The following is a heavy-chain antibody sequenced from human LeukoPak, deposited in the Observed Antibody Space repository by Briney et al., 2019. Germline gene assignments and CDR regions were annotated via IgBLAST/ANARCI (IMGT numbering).Heavy chain of an antibody. J-gene: IGHJ5*02. CDR1: GGSISSSSYY. Sequence: NPSETLSLTCTVSGGSISSSSYYWGWIRQPPGKGLEWIGSIYYSGSTYYNPSLKSRVPISVDTSKNQFSLKLSSVTAADTAVYYCARDTMVRGVTLGWFDPWGQGTLVTVSS. V-gene: IGHV4-39*02. CDR2: IYYSGST. D-gene: IGHD3-10*01. CDR3: ARDTMVRGVTLGWFDP.